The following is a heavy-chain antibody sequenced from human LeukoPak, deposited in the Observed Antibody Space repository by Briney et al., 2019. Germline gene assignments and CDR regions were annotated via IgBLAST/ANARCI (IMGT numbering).Heavy chain of an antibody. CDR3: ARGNPTITMAWGNAFDI. CDR2: TNPSGDT. CDR1: GVSFNFYS. J-gene: IGHJ3*02. V-gene: IGHV4-34*01. Sequence: PSETLSLTCAVSGVSFNFYSWTWIRQSPGKGLEWIGETNPSGDTNYSPSLESRASISVDTSKNQFSLNVRSVTVADTAVYFCARGNPTITMAWGNAFDIWGRGTMVTVSS. D-gene: IGHD3-10*01.